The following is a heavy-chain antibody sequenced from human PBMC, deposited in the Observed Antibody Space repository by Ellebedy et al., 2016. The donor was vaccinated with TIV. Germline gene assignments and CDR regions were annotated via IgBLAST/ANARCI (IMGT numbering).Heavy chain of an antibody. Sequence: GESLKISCAASGFLFNQYGMHWVRQAPGKGLEWVTVISYEGSNEYYADSVKGRFTISRDNSKNTLYLQMNSLRAEDTAVYYCYWGQGTLVTVSS. V-gene: IGHV3-30*03. CDR2: ISYEGSNE. CDR1: GFLFNQYG. J-gene: IGHJ4*02. CDR3: Y.